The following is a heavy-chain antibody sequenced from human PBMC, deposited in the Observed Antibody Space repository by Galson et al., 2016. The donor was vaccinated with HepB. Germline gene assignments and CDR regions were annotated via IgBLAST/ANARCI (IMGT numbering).Heavy chain of an antibody. J-gene: IGHJ4*02. Sequence: SLRLSCAASGFTFSIHDMSWVRQTPGRGLEWISGIRGGGPETYNADSVKGRFTISRDNSMNTVFLQLNSLRVEDTELYYCPRGLRGPDYWGPGTLVTVSS. V-gene: IGHV3-23*01. CDR1: GFTFSIHD. CDR2: IRGGGPET. D-gene: IGHD3-10*01. CDR3: PRGLRGPDY.